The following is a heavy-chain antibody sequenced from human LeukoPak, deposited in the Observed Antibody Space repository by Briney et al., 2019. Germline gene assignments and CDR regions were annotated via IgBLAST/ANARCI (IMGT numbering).Heavy chain of an antibody. D-gene: IGHD3-22*01. Sequence: GGSLRLSCAASGFPVSSNYMSWVRQGPGKGLEWVSVISASGGRTSYADSVKGRFTVSRDNSKNTLYLQMNGLRAEDTAVYFCVEGGAPSYYDGSGDAYFDYWGQGTLVTVSS. CDR1: GFPVSSNY. V-gene: IGHV3-23*01. J-gene: IGHJ4*02. CDR2: ISASGGRT. CDR3: VEGGAPSYYDGSGDAYFDY.